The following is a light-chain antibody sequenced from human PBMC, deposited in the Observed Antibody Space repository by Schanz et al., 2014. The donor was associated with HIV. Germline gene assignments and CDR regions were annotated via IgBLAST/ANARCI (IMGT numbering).Light chain of an antibody. CDR3: SSYTSSSTVV. CDR1: SSDVGGYNY. V-gene: IGLV2-14*01. Sequence: QSALTQPASVSGSPGQSITISCTGTSSDVGGYNYVSWYQQHPGKAPKLMIYEVIKRPSGVPDRFSGSKSGNTASLTISGLQAEDEADYYCSSYTSSSTVVFGGGTKLTVL. CDR2: EVI. J-gene: IGLJ2*01.